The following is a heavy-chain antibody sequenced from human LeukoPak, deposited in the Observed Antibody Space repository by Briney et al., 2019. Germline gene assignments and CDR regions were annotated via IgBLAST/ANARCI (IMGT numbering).Heavy chain of an antibody. CDR1: GFTFSSYA. D-gene: IGHD3-22*01. Sequence: GGSLRLSCAASGFTFSSYAMSWVRQAPGKGLEWVSALSGSGGSTYYADSVKGRFTISRDNSKNTLYLQMNRLRAEDTAVYYCARGGSYYYDTSAYFAYWGQGTLVTVSS. CDR2: LSGSGGST. V-gene: IGHV3-23*01. J-gene: IGHJ4*02. CDR3: ARGGSYYYDTSAYFAY.